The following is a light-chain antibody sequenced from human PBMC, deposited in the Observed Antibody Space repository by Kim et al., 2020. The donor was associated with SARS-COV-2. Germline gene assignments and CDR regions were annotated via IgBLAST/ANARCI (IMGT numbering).Light chain of an antibody. J-gene: IGLJ3*02. CDR1: SLRSYY. Sequence: LGQTVRITWQGDSLRSYYASWYQQKPGQAPVLVIYGKNNRPSGIPDRFSGSSSGNTASLTITGAQAEDEADYYCNSRDSSGNHPWVFGGGTQLTVL. CDR2: GKN. CDR3: NSRDSSGNHPWV. V-gene: IGLV3-19*01.